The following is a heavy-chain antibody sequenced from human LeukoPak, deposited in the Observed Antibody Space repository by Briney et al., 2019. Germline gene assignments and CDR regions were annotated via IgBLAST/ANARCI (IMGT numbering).Heavy chain of an antibody. CDR3: ARGSVGHYDFWSGYYYFDY. V-gene: IGHV4-38-2*02. CDR1: GYSISGGYF. J-gene: IGHJ4*02. CDR2: IHHSGST. Sequence: SETLSLTCTVSGYSISGGYFWGWIRQPPGKGLEWIGSIHHSGSTYYNPSLKSRVTMSVDTSKNQFSLKLSSVTAADTAVYYCARGSVGHYDFWSGYYYFDYWGQGTLVTVSS. D-gene: IGHD3-3*01.